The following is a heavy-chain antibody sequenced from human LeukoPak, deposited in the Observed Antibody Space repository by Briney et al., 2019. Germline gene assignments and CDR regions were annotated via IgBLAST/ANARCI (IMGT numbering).Heavy chain of an antibody. J-gene: IGHJ5*02. CDR1: GNSFTSYW. CDR3: ARHMPNWFDP. D-gene: IGHD2-2*01. V-gene: IGHV5-10-1*01. Sequence: GESLKISCKGSGNSFTSYWISLVRQMPGKGLEWMGRIDPSDSYTNYSPSFQGHVTISADKSISTAYLQWSSLKASDTAMYYCARHMPNWFDPWGQGTLVTVSS. CDR2: IDPSDSYT.